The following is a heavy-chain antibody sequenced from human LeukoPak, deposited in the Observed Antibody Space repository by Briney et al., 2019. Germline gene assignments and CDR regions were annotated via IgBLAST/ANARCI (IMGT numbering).Heavy chain of an antibody. D-gene: IGHD4/OR15-4a*01. V-gene: IGHV3-30*02. Sequence: PGGSLRLSCAASGFTFSAYGMHWVRQAPGKGLEWVSFIRYDRNNKYYADSVKGRFTISRDNSKNTLYLQMNSLRADDTAVYYCARRAGAYSHPYDYWGQGTLVTVSS. CDR2: IRYDRNNK. J-gene: IGHJ4*02. CDR1: GFTFSAYG. CDR3: ARRAGAYSHPYDY.